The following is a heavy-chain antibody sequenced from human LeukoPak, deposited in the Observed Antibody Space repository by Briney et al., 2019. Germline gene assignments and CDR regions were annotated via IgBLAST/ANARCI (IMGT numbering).Heavy chain of an antibody. J-gene: IGHJ1*01. V-gene: IGHV3-21*01. Sequence: GGSLRLSCAASGFTFSSYSMNWVRQAPGKGLEWVSSISSSSSYIYYADSVKGRFTISRDNAKNSLYLQMNSLRAEDTAVYYCARERGSIAAAGQYFQHWGQGTLVTVSS. CDR1: GFTFSSYS. D-gene: IGHD6-13*01. CDR3: ARERGSIAAAGQYFQH. CDR2: ISSSSSYI.